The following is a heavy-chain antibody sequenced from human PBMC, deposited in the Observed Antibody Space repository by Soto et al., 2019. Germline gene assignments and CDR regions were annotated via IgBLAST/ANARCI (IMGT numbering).Heavy chain of an antibody. CDR3: ARGPPIVMGTTIVPRNYYFDY. CDR2: VYYTGPT. V-gene: IGHV4-39*02. D-gene: IGHD2-21*02. Sequence: PSEPLSSPCHVSGGPIRTGDYYWVWIRQTPGRGLERIGSVYYTGPTYYTPSLQGRVTMSADTSTNTFFLELRSVTAADTAVYFCARGPPIVMGTTIVPRNYYFDYWGQGTLVTVSS. CDR1: GGPIRTGDYY. J-gene: IGHJ4*02.